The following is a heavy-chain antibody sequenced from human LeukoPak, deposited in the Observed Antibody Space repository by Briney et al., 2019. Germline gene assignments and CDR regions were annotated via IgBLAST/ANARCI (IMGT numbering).Heavy chain of an antibody. CDR3: ARHVDYDSSLDY. V-gene: IGHV4-39*01. CDR2: IYYSGST. J-gene: IGHJ4*02. CDR1: GGSISSSSYY. D-gene: IGHD3-22*01. Sequence: SETLSLTCTVSGGSISSSSYYWGWIRQPPGKGLEWIGSIYYSGSTYYNPSLKSRVTISVDTSKNQFSLKLSSVTAADTAVYYCARHVDYDSSLDYWGQGTLVTVSS.